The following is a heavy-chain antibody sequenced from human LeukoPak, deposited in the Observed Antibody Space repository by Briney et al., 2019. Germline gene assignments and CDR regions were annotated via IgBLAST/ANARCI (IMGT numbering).Heavy chain of an antibody. CDR1: GFTFSSYG. CDR2: IRYDGSNK. V-gene: IGHV3-30*02. Sequence: PGGSLRPSCAASGFTFSSYGMHWVRQAPGKGLEWVAFIRYDGSNKYYADSVKGRFTISRDNSKNTLYLQMNSLRAEDTAVYYCAAWGYDPARLDYWGQGTLVTVSS. D-gene: IGHD5-12*01. CDR3: AAWGYDPARLDY. J-gene: IGHJ4*02.